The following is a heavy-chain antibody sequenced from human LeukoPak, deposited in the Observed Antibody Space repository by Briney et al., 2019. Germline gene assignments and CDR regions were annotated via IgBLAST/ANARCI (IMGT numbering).Heavy chain of an antibody. CDR3: ARGYYYQNYYFDY. CDR2: IYYSGST. CDR1: GGSISSYY. Sequence: SETLSLTCTVSGGSISSYYWSWLRQPPGKGLEWIGYIYYSGSTNYNPSLKNRVTISVDTSKNQFSLKLTSVTAADTAVYYCARGYYYQNYYFDYWGQGTLVTVSS. V-gene: IGHV4-59*01. J-gene: IGHJ4*02. D-gene: IGHD5-12*01.